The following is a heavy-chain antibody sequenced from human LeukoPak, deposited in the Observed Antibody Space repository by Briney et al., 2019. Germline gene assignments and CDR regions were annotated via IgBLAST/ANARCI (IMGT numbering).Heavy chain of an antibody. J-gene: IGHJ3*02. CDR2: ISWNSGSI. CDR1: GFTFDDYA. CDR3: SRNIRVGATISGAFDI. Sequence: PGGSLRLSCAASGFTFDDYAMHWVRQAPGKGLEWVSCISWNSGSIGYADSVKGRFTISRDNAKNSLYLQMNSLRAEDTALYYCSRNIRVGATISGAFDIWGQGTMVTVSS. D-gene: IGHD1-26*01. V-gene: IGHV3-9*01.